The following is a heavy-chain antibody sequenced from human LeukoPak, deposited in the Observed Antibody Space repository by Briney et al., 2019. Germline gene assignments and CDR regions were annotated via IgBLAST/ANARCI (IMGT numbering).Heavy chain of an antibody. D-gene: IGHD4-23*01. V-gene: IGHV5-51*01. CDR3: ARQATVVTPRWYFDY. Sequence: RGESLKISCKGSGYSFTSYWIGWVRQMPGKGLEWMGIIYPGDSDTRYSPSFQGQVAISADKSISTAYLQWSSLKASDTAMYYCARQATVVTPRWYFDYWGQGTLVTVSS. CDR1: GYSFTSYW. CDR2: IYPGDSDT. J-gene: IGHJ4*02.